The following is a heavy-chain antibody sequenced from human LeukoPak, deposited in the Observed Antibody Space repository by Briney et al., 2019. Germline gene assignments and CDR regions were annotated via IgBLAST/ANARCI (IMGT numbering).Heavy chain of an antibody. D-gene: IGHD2-15*01. CDR3: ARVACSGGSCYFKGDWFDP. CDR1: GGSFSGYY. CDR2: INHSGST. Sequence: PSETLSLTCAVYGGSFSGYYWSWIRQPPGKGLEWIVEINHSGSTNYNPSLKSRVTISVDTSKNQFSLKLSSVTAADTAVYYCARVACSGGSCYFKGDWFDPWGQGTLVTVSS. J-gene: IGHJ5*02. V-gene: IGHV4-34*01.